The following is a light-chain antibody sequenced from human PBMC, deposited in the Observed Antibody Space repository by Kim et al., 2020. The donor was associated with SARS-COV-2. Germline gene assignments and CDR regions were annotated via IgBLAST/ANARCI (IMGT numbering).Light chain of an antibody. V-gene: IGKV3-11*01. J-gene: IGKJ4*01. CDR2: DAA. CDR1: KSIGIS. Sequence: PGEGAILSGRSSKSIGISLGWYQHKSGQAPRLLIYDAAIRAAGIPDRFSGGGSGTDFTLTIGSLEPEDFAVYYCQQRNNWPPAVTFGGGTKVDIK. CDR3: QQRNNWPPAVT.